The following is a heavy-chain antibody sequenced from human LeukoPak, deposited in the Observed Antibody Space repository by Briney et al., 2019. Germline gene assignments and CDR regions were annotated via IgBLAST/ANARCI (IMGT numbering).Heavy chain of an antibody. CDR3: AKDCSSTSCYWFDP. CDR1: GFTFSNYA. CDR2: ISGSGGST. J-gene: IGHJ5*02. V-gene: IGHV3-23*01. D-gene: IGHD2-2*01. Sequence: QPGGSLRLSCAASGFTFSNYAMHWVRQAPGKGLEWVSAISGSGGSTYYADSVKGRFTISRDNSKNTLYLQMNSLRAEDTAVYYCAKDCSSTSCYWFDPWGQGTLVTVSS.